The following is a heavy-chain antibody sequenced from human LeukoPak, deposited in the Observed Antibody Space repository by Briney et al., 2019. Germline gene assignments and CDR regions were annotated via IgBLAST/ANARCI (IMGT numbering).Heavy chain of an antibody. J-gene: IGHJ4*02. V-gene: IGHV3-9*01. D-gene: IGHD2-21*02. Sequence: PGRSLRLSCVTSGFNFDDFAFHWVRQIPGKGLEWVSGINYNSANTNYADSVKGRFTISRDNAKTSLYLQMNSLRAEDTAMYYCARDKLMGDSYFDHWGQGTLVTVSS. CDR1: GFNFDDFA. CDR2: INYNSANT. CDR3: ARDKLMGDSYFDH.